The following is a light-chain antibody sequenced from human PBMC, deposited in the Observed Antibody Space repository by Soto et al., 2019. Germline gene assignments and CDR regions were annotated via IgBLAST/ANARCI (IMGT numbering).Light chain of an antibody. Sequence: EVVMTQSPATLSVSPGERATVSCRASQDVTTNVAWYQQKPGQAPRLLIYGASTRATDIPARFSGSGSGTEFTLTISSLQSEDFAVYYCQQYNNWPPLTFGGGTEVEIK. CDR1: QDVTTN. J-gene: IGKJ4*01. CDR3: QQYNNWPPLT. CDR2: GAS. V-gene: IGKV3-15*01.